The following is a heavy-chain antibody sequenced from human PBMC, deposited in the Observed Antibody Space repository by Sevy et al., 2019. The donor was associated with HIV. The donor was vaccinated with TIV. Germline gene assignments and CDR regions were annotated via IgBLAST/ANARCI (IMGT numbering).Heavy chain of an antibody. CDR3: ARGDFWSGYHYYYYGMDV. J-gene: IGHJ6*02. CDR1: GFTFSSYA. CDR2: ISYDGSNK. Sequence: GGSLRFSCAASGFTFSSYAMHWVRQAPGKGLEWVAVISYDGSNKYYADSVKGRFTISRDNSKNTLYLQMNSLRAEDTAVYYCARGDFWSGYHYYYYGMDVWGQGTTVTVSS. D-gene: IGHD3-3*01. V-gene: IGHV3-30-3*01.